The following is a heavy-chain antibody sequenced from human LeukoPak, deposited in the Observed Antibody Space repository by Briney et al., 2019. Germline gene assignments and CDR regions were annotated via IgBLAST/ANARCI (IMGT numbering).Heavy chain of an antibody. Sequence: PGGSLRLSCAASGFVLSTYGMHWVRQAPGKGLEWVAVIWSHGNTKKYADSVTGRFTISRDNSKNTLYLEMNTLRAEDTAVYYCARDDDYDDHNTFDMWGHGTMVTVSS. CDR3: ARDDDYDDHNTFDM. V-gene: IGHV3-33*01. J-gene: IGHJ3*02. CDR2: IWSHGNTK. D-gene: IGHD4-17*01. CDR1: GFVLSTYG.